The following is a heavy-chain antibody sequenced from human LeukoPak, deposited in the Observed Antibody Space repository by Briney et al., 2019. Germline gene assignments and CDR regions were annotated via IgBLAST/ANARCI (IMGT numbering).Heavy chain of an antibody. CDR2: IYYSGST. CDR3: ARTNYGSGSTYGMDV. V-gene: IGHV4-59*01. D-gene: IGHD3-10*01. Sequence: PSETLSLTCTVSGGSISSYYWSWIRQPPGKGLEWIGYIYYSGSTNYNPSLKSRVTISADTSKKQVSLKLSSVTAADSAVYYCARTNYGSGSTYGMDVWGQGTTVTVSS. CDR1: GGSISSYY. J-gene: IGHJ6*02.